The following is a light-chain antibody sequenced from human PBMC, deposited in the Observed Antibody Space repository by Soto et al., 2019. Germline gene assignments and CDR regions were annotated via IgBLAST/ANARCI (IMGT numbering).Light chain of an antibody. CDR2: EVI. CDR3: SSNVVGTNLKI. J-gene: IGLJ2*01. V-gene: IGLV2-8*01. CDR1: YSDVGGSNY. Sequence: QSALTQPPSASGSPXQSVTXSXTXTYSDVGGSNYVSWYQQHPGKAPKLVIYEVIQRPSGVPDRFSGSRSGNTASLTVSRLQAEDEADYYCSSNVVGTNLKIFGGGTKLTVL.